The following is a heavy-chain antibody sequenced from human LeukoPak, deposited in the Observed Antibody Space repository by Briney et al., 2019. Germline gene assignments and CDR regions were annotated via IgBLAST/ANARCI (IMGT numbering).Heavy chain of an antibody. CDR3: ARNRLDGFLVVPAALGWFDP. V-gene: IGHV4-59*08. Sequence: SETLSLTCTVSGGSISSYYWSWIRQPPGKGLEGIGYIYYSGSTNYNPSRKSRVTISVDTSKNQFSLKLSSVTAADTAVYYCARNRLDGFLVVPAALGWFDPGGQGTLVTVSS. D-gene: IGHD2-2*01. CDR1: GGSISSYY. J-gene: IGHJ5*02. CDR2: IYYSGST.